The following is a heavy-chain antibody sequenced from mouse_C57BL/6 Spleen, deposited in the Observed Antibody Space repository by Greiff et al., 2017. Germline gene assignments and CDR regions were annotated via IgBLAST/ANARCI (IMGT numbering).Heavy chain of an antibody. J-gene: IGHJ4*01. Sequence: VKLVESGAELVRPGTSVKVSCKASGYAFTNYLIEWVKQRPGQGLEWIGVINPGSGGTNYNEKFKGKATLTADKSSRTAYMQLSSLTSEDSAVYFCARSRYGTTVVDYAMDYWGQGTSVTVSS. CDR2: INPGSGGT. D-gene: IGHD1-1*01. V-gene: IGHV1-54*01. CDR3: ARSRYGTTVVDYAMDY. CDR1: GYAFTNYL.